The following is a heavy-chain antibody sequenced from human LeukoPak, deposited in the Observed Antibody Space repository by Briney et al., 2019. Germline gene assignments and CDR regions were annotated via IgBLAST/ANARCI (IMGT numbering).Heavy chain of an antibody. D-gene: IGHD3-3*01. J-gene: IGHJ4*02. CDR3: AKDLWSVAVSGLDH. V-gene: IGHV3-23*01. CDR1: AFPFSSYA. Sequence: GGSLRLSCAASAFPFSSYAMSWVRQAPGKGLEWVAAINGGGDNTYYADSVRGRFTISRDNSKSTLILQMNGLRGEDTALYYCAKDLWSVAVSGLDHWGQGTRVTVSS. CDR2: INGGGDNT.